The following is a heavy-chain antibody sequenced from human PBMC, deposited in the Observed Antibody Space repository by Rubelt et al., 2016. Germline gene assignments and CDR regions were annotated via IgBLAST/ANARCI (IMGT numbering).Heavy chain of an antibody. CDR3: ASYIPYSSSSFGGMDV. J-gene: IGHJ6*02. D-gene: IGHD6-6*01. Sequence: LSLTCTVSGASISIFYWSWIRQSAGQGLEWIGRVDPSGSTNSNPSLKSRITMSVDTSKNQFSLKLNSVTAADTAVYYCASYIPYSSSSFGGMDVWGQGTTVTVSS. CDR1: GASISIFY. CDR2: VDPSGST. V-gene: IGHV4-4*07.